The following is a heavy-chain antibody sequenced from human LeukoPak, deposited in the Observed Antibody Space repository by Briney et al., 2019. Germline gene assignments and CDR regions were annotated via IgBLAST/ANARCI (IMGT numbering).Heavy chain of an antibody. CDR2: ISAYYGNT. J-gene: IGHJ4*02. D-gene: IGHD5-18*01. CDR3: ARDYVDTAMVCDY. Sequence: ASVPVSCKACGYTFTSYGIRWVRQAPGQGGEWMGWISAYYGNTNYAQKLQGRVTMTTDTSTSTAYMELRSLRSDDTAVYYCARDYVDTAMVCDYWGQGTLVTVSS. CDR1: GYTFTSYG. V-gene: IGHV1-18*01.